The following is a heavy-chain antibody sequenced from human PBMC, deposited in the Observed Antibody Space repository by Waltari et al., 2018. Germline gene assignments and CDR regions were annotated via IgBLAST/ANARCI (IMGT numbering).Heavy chain of an antibody. J-gene: IGHJ4*02. Sequence: QVQLQESGPGLVKPSETLSLTCTVSGGSISSYYWSWIRQPPGKGLEWIGYIYYSGSTNYNPSLKSRVTISVDTSKNQFSLKLSSVTAADTAVYYCATSIRGYSGYHPLFDYWGQGTLVTVSS. D-gene: IGHD5-12*01. CDR1: GGSISSYY. CDR3: ATSIRGYSGYHPLFDY. V-gene: IGHV4-59*01. CDR2: IYYSGST.